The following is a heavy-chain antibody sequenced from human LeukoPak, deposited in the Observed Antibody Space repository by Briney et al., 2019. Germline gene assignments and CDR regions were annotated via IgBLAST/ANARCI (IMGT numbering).Heavy chain of an antibody. CDR3: ARDRPNYYGSDGHYYRRDGDY. D-gene: IGHD3-22*01. Sequence: WGSLRLSCAASGFTFSIYAMSWVRQTPGKGLEWVSSITSRDGTTYYADSVKGRFTISRDNSENTLYLQMNSLRAEDSALYYCARDRPNYYGSDGHYYRRDGDYWGQGTLVTVSS. CDR2: ITSRDGTT. J-gene: IGHJ4*02. V-gene: IGHV3-23*01. CDR1: GFTFSIYA.